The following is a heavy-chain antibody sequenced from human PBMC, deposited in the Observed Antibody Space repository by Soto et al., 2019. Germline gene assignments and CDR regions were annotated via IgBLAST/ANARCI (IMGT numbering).Heavy chain of an antibody. J-gene: IGHJ4*02. Sequence: SETLSLTCTVSGGSISSYYWSWIRQPPGKGLEWIGYIYYSGSTNYNPSLKSRVTISVDRSKNQFSLKLSSVTAADTAVYYCARDLGTYYYDSSGSSYDYWGQGTLVTVSS. CDR3: ARDLGTYYYDSSGSSYDY. D-gene: IGHD3-22*01. CDR2: IYYSGST. CDR1: GGSISSYY. V-gene: IGHV4-59*12.